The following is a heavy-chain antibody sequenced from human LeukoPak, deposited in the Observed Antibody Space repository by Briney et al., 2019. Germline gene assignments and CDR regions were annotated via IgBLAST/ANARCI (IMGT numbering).Heavy chain of an antibody. V-gene: IGHV3-48*01. D-gene: IGHD3-22*01. CDR1: GFTFSSYS. J-gene: IGHJ3*02. CDR2: ISSSSSTI. Sequence: PGGSLRLSCAASGFTFSSYSMNWVRQAPGKGLEWVSYISSSSSTIYYADSVKGRFTISRDNAKNSLYLQMNSLRAEDTAVYYCAREGVTMIVGRSAFDIWGQGIMVTVSS. CDR3: AREGVTMIVGRSAFDI.